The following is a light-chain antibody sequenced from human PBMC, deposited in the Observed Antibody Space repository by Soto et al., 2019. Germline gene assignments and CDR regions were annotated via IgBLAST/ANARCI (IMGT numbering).Light chain of an antibody. J-gene: IGKJ1*01. Sequence: EIVLTQSPGTLSLSPGERATLSCRASQTVAKNYLAWYQQEPGQAPRPLIYGASSRATGIPDRFSGSGSGTDFTLTISRLEPEDFAVYYCHQYASYPQTFGQGTKVEIK. CDR2: GAS. CDR1: QTVAKNY. CDR3: HQYASYPQT. V-gene: IGKV3-20*01.